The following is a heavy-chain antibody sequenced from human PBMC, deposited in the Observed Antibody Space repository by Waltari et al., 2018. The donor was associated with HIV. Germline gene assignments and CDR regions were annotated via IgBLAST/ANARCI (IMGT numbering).Heavy chain of an antibody. CDR2: IWYDGSKK. V-gene: IGHV3-33*01. CDR1: GFTFSSYG. CDR3: ARGVHDFYYGMDV. Sequence: QVRLVESGGGVVQLGRSLRLSCAVPGFTFSSYGLHWVRQAPGKGRGWVAVIWYDGSKKYYADSVKGRFTISRDNSKNTLYLQMNSLRDEDTAVYYCARGVHDFYYGMDVWGQGTSVTVSS. J-gene: IGHJ6*02.